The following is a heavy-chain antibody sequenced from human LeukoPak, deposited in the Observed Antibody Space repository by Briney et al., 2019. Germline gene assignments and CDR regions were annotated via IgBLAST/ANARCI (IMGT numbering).Heavy chain of an antibody. CDR2: INPNSGGT. V-gene: IGHV1-2*02. Sequence: ASVKVSCKASGYTFTDYYMHWVRQAPGQGLEWMGWINPNSGGTNYAQKFQGRVTMARDTSISTAYMELSRLRSDDTAVYYCARAGIQLWGVDKLNAFDIWGQGTMVTVSS. J-gene: IGHJ3*02. D-gene: IGHD5-18*01. CDR1: GYTFTDYY. CDR3: ARAGIQLWGVDKLNAFDI.